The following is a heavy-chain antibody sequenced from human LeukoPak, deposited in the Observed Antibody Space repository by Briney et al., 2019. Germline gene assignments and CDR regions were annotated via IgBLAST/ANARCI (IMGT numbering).Heavy chain of an antibody. CDR2: IYTISST. CDR1: GDSISGLY. Sequence: SETLSLTCSVSGDSISGLYWSWIRQPAGKGLEWIGRIYTISSTNYNSSLKSRVTMSLDTSTNQFSLKLSSVTAEDTAVYYCARHALITYYYDSSGYPRAYYFDYWGRGTLVTVSS. V-gene: IGHV4-4*07. J-gene: IGHJ4*02. CDR3: ARHALITYYYDSSGYPRAYYFDY. D-gene: IGHD3-22*01.